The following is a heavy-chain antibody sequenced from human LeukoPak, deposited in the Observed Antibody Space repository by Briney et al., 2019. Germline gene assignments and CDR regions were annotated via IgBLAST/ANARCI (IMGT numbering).Heavy chain of an antibody. CDR3: ARAGTLTYYYDSSGYYPLTY. J-gene: IGHJ4*02. V-gene: IGHV1-69*04. Sequence: SVTVSCKASGGTFSSYAISWVRQAPGQGLEWMGRIIPILGIANYAQKFQGRVTITADRSTGTAYMELSSLRSEDTAVYYCARAGTLTYYYDSSGYYPLTYWGQGTLVTVSS. D-gene: IGHD3-22*01. CDR1: GGTFSSYA. CDR2: IIPILGIA.